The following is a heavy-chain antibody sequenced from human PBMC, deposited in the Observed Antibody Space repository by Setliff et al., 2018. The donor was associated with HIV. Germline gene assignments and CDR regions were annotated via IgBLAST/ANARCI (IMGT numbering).Heavy chain of an antibody. CDR2: INAGNGNT. CDR3: AREPAGSGSGSFGF. V-gene: IGHV1-3*01. Sequence: ASVKVSCKASGYTFTSYAMHWVRQAPGQRLEWMGWINAGNGNTKYSQKFQGRVTITRDTSASTAYMELSSLRPEDTAVYYCAREPAGSGSGSFGFWGQGTLVTSPQ. J-gene: IGHJ4*02. D-gene: IGHD3-10*01. CDR1: GYTFTSYA.